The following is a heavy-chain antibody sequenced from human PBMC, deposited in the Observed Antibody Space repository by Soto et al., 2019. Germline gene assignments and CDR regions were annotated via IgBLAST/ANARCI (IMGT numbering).Heavy chain of an antibody. Sequence: GASVKVSCKASGGTFSSYAISWVRQAPGQGLEWMGGIIPIFGTANYAQKFQGRVAITADESTSTAYMELSSLRSEDTAVYYCARDDPGVEGFWGGYYYWGQGTLVTVSS. D-gene: IGHD3-3*01. J-gene: IGHJ4*02. V-gene: IGHV1-69*13. CDR2: IIPIFGTA. CDR1: GGTFSSYA. CDR3: ARDDPGVEGFWGGYYY.